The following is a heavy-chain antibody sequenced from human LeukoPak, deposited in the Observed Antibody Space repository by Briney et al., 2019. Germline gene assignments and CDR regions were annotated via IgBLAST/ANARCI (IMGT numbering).Heavy chain of an antibody. CDR1: GFTFSSYS. Sequence: GSLRLSCAASGFTFSSYSMNWVRQAPGKGLEWVSYISSSSSTIYYADSLKGRFTISRDNSKNTLYLQMNSLRAEDTAVYYCARAGYSSSWYLGYFDYWGQGTLVTVSS. CDR3: ARAGYSSSWYLGYFDY. V-gene: IGHV3-48*01. J-gene: IGHJ4*02. CDR2: ISSSSSTI. D-gene: IGHD6-13*01.